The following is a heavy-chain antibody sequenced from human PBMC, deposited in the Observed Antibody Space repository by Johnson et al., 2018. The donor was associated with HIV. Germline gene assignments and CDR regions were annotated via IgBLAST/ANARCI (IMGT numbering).Heavy chain of an antibody. D-gene: IGHD6-13*01. CDR1: GFTFSTYA. CDR3: SSTNIAAPTGSDAFDI. J-gene: IGHJ3*02. CDR2: LTPSGGGT. V-gene: IGHV3-23*04. Sequence: VQLVESGGGLVQPGGSLRLSCAASGFTFSTYAMSWVRQAPGKGPEWVSALTPSGGGTYYADSVKGRFTISRDNSKNTLYLQMNSLRAEDTAVYYCSSTNIAAPTGSDAFDIWCQGTMVTVSS.